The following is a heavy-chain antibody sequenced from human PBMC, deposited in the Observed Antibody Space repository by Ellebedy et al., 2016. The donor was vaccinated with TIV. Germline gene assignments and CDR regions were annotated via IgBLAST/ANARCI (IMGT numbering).Heavy chain of an antibody. J-gene: IGHJ5*02. D-gene: IGHD2-15*01. V-gene: IGHV4-4*07. CDR3: ARTVVAANNWFDP. CDR2: IYTSGST. CDR1: GGSISSYY. Sequence: MPGGSLRLSCTVSGGSISSYYWSWIRQPAGKGLEWIGRIYTSGSTNYNPSLKSRVTMSVDTSTNQFSLKLSSVTAADTAVYYCARTVVAANNWFDPWGQGTLVTVSS.